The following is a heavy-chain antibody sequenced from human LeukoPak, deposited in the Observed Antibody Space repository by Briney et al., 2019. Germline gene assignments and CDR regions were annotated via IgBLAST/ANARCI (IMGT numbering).Heavy chain of an antibody. V-gene: IGHV4-38-2*02. Sequence: SETLSLTCAVSSYSISSGYYWGWIRQPPGKRHEWIGSFYHGGRTHYNPSLKSRVTVSVDTSKNQFSLKQSSVTAADTAVYYCARDGSKRDYYYMDVWGKGTTVTVSS. CDR3: ARDGSKRDYYYMDV. CDR2: FYHGGRT. J-gene: IGHJ6*03. CDR1: SYSISSGYY.